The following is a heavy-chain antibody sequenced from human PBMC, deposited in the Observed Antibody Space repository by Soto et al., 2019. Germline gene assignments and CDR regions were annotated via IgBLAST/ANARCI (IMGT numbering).Heavy chain of an antibody. D-gene: IGHD2-15*01. CDR1: GYTFTGYY. CDR2: INPNSGGT. Sequence: GASVKVSCKASGYTFTGYYAHWVRQAPGQGLEWMGWINPNSGGTHYAQKFQGRVTMTRDTSTSTVYMELSSLRSEDTAVYYCARDYCSGGSCYFDYGMDVWGQGTTVTVSS. J-gene: IGHJ6*02. CDR3: ARDYCSGGSCYFDYGMDV. V-gene: IGHV1-2*02.